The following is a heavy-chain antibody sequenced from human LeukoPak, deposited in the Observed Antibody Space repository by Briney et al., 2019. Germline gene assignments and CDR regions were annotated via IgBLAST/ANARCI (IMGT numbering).Heavy chain of an antibody. CDR3: ARANMVRGVGSFFDRNWFDP. CDR2: IYYSGST. J-gene: IGHJ5*02. V-gene: IGHV4-59*01. Sequence: PSETLSLTCTVSGGSISSYYWSWIRQPPGKGLEWIGYIYYSGSTNYNPSLKSRVTISVKTSKNQFSLKLSSVTAADTAVYYCARANMVRGVGSFFDRNWFDPWGQGTLVTVSS. CDR1: GGSISSYY. D-gene: IGHD3-10*01.